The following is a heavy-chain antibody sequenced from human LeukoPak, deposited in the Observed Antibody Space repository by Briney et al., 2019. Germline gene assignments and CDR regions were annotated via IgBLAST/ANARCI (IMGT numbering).Heavy chain of an antibody. V-gene: IGHV4-59*01. CDR2: IYYSGST. CDR3: ARDRPPYSGYDRPGYYFDY. Sequence: LRLSCAASGFTFSSYWMSWVRQPPGKGLEWIGYIYYSGSTNYNPSLKSRVTISVDTSKNQFSLKLSSVTAADTAVYYCARDRPPYSGYDRPGYYFDYWGQGTLVTVSS. CDR1: GFTFSSYW. D-gene: IGHD5-12*01. J-gene: IGHJ4*02.